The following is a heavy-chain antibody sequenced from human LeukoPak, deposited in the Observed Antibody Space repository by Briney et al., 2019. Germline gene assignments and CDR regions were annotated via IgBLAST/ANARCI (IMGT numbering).Heavy chain of an antibody. D-gene: IGHD2-2*01. CDR1: GYPFTGYY. V-gene: IGHV1-2*02. CDR3: ARDASDCSSTSCYAGEDY. Sequence: ASVKVSCKASGYPFTGYYLHWVRQAPGQGLEWMGWINPNSGFTNYAQKFQGRVTMTRDTSISTAYMELSRLRSDDTAVYYCARDASDCSSTSCYAGEDYWGQGTLVTVSS. J-gene: IGHJ4*02. CDR2: INPNSGFT.